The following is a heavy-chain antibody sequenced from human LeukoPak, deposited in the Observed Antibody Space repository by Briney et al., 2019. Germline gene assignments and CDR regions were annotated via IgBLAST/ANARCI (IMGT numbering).Heavy chain of an antibody. CDR1: GGSISSYY. CDR2: INHSGST. V-gene: IGHV4-34*01. D-gene: IGHD6-19*01. J-gene: IGHJ4*02. CDR3: ARDLRGAQWLAIHFDY. Sequence: SETLSLTCTVSGGSISSYYWSWIRQPPGKGLEWIGEINHSGSTNYNPSLKSRVTISVDTSKNQFSLKLSSVTAADTAVYYCARDLRGAQWLAIHFDYWGQGTLVTVSS.